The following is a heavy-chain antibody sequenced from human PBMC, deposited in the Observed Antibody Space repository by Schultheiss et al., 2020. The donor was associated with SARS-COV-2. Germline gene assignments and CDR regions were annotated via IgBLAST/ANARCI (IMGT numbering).Heavy chain of an antibody. V-gene: IGHV4-59*08. Sequence: SETLSLTCTVSGASIGSFYLSWIRQSPGKGLEWIGYIYYSGSTNYNPSLKSRVTISVDTSKSQFSLKMTSVTAADTAVYYCARDSSSSGHGAFDIWGQGTMVTVSS. CDR2: IYYSGST. J-gene: IGHJ3*02. D-gene: IGHD6-6*01. CDR1: GASIGSFY. CDR3: ARDSSSSGHGAFDI.